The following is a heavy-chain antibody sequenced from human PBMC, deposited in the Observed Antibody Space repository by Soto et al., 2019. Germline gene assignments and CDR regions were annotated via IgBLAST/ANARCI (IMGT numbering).Heavy chain of an antibody. V-gene: IGHV3-23*01. CDR3: AKSGHPLYYDISYYYYYMDV. D-gene: IGHD3-9*01. J-gene: IGHJ6*03. CDR1: GFTFSSYA. CDR2: ISGSGGST. Sequence: GGSLRLSCAASGFTFSSYAMSWVRQAPGKGLEWVSAISGSGGSTYYADSVKGRFTISRDNSKNTLYLQMNSLRAEDTAVYYCAKSGHPLYYDISYYYYYMDVWGKGTTVTVSS.